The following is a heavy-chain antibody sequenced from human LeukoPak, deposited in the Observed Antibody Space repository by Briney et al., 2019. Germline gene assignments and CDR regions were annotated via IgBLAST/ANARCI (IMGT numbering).Heavy chain of an antibody. CDR1: GFTFSTYN. CDR3: ARDRTGQQLISRKKYYYMDV. D-gene: IGHD6-13*01. J-gene: IGHJ6*03. CDR2: LYSDSST. V-gene: IGHV3-66*01. Sequence: GGSLRLSCAASGFTFSTYNMAWVRQAPGKGLEWVSILYSDSSTYYADSGKGRFTISRDNSKNTLYLQMNSLRAEDMAVYYCARDRTGQQLISRKKYYYMDVWGKGTTVTISS.